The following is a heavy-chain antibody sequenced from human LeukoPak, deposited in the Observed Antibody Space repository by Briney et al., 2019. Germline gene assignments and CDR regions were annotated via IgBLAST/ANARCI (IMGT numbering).Heavy chain of an antibody. V-gene: IGHV3-53*01. D-gene: IGHD3-10*01. Sequence: GGSLRLSCAASGFTVSSNYMSWVRQAPGKGLEWVSVIYSGGSTNYADSVKGRFTISRDNAKNSLYLQMNSLRAEDTAVYYCARDGMVRGFYWGQGTLVTVSS. CDR2: IYSGGST. CDR1: GFTVSSNY. CDR3: ARDGMVRGFY. J-gene: IGHJ4*02.